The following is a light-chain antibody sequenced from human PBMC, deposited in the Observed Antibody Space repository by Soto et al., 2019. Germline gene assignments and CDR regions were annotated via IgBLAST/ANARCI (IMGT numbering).Light chain of an antibody. J-gene: IGLJ3*02. V-gene: IGLV2-14*01. Sequence: QSALTQHASVSGSPGQSITISCTGTSSDIGTNNYDSWFQQRPGKAPTLIIYEVSNRPSGVSNHFSGSKSGNTASLTISGLLPEDEAEYYCSSYTTTTRLFGGGTKLTVL. CDR3: SSYTTTTRL. CDR1: SSDIGTNNY. CDR2: EVS.